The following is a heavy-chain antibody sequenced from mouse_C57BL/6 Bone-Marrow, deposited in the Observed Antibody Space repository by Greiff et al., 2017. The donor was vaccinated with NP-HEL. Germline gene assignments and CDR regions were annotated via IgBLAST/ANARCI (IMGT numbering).Heavy chain of an antibody. CDR1: GYSFTGYY. CDR3: ASGSSHGYYFDY. Sequence: EVKLQQSGPELVKPGASVKISCKASGYSFTGYYMNWVKQSPEKSLEWIGEINPSTGGTTYNQKFKAKATLTVDKSSSTAYMQLKSLTSEDSAVYYCASGSSHGYYFDYWGQGTTLTVSS. D-gene: IGHD1-1*01. V-gene: IGHV1-42*01. J-gene: IGHJ2*01. CDR2: INPSTGGT.